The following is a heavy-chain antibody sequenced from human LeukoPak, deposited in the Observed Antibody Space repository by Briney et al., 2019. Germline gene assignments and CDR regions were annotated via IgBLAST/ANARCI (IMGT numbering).Heavy chain of an antibody. CDR1: GGSFSGYY. CDR3: ARGGGYSGYDLFYYYYYYGMDV. V-gene: IGHV4-34*01. Sequence: SETLSLTCAVYGGSFSGYYWSWIRQPPGKGLEWIGEINHSGSTNYNPSLKSRVTISVDTSKNQFSLKLSSVTAADTAVYYCARGGGYSGYDLFYYYYYYGMDVWGQGTTVTVSS. J-gene: IGHJ6*02. D-gene: IGHD5-12*01. CDR2: INHSGST.